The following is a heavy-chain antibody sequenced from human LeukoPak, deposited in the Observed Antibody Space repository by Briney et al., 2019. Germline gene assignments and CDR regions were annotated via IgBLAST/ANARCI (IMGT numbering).Heavy chain of an antibody. CDR1: GLSFSSYW. CDR3: AKAIITMVRGVGFDY. J-gene: IGHJ4*02. Sequence: GGSLRLSFVASGLSFSSYWMSWVRQAPGKGLEWVSAISGSGGSTYYADSVKGRFTISRDNSKNTLYLQMNSLRAEDTAVYYCAKAIITMVRGVGFDYWGQGTLVTVSS. D-gene: IGHD3-10*01. V-gene: IGHV3-23*01. CDR2: ISGSGGST.